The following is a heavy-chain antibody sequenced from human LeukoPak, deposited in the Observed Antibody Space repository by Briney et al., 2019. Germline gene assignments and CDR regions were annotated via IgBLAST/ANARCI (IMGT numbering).Heavy chain of an antibody. CDR3: ARENGYRYDY. V-gene: IGHV4-34*01. CDR1: GGSFSGYY. D-gene: IGHD5-18*01. Sequence: PSETLSLTCTVYGGSFSGYYWTWIRQPPGKGLEWIGEINNFGSTNYNPSLKSRVTISVDTSKNQFSLKLSSVTAADTALYYCARENGYRYDYWGQGTLVTVSS. J-gene: IGHJ4*02. CDR2: INNFGST.